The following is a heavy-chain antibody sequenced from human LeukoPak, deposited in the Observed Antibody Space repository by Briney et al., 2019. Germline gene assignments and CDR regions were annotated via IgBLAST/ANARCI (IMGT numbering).Heavy chain of an antibody. CDR3: ARGGPNHAFDI. V-gene: IGHV3-74*01. Sequence: GGSLRLSCAASGYSFSSFWIYWVRQVPGKGLVYVSRVNNEGTGRTYADSVKGRFTISRGNAKNTVYLQMNSLRDEDTAVYYCARGGPNHAFDIWGQGTMVTVSA. CDR2: VNNEGTGR. CDR1: GYSFSSFW. J-gene: IGHJ3*02. D-gene: IGHD1-14*01.